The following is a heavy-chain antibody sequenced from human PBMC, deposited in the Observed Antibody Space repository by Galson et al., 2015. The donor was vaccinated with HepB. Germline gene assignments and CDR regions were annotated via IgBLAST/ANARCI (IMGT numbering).Heavy chain of an antibody. Sequence: SLRLSCAASRITFTNYWMSWVRQAPGKGLEWVANIKQDGSEKYYVDSVKGRFTISGDAAKNSVYLQMNSLRVEDMAVYYCVIAAADYWGQGALVTVSS. V-gene: IGHV3-7*01. D-gene: IGHD6-25*01. J-gene: IGHJ4*02. CDR1: RITFTNYW. CDR3: VIAAADY. CDR2: IKQDGSEK.